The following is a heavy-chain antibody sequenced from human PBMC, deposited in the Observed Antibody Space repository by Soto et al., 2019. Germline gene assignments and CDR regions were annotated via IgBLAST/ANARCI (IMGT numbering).Heavy chain of an antibody. D-gene: IGHD2-2*01. CDR1: GYTFTSYS. V-gene: IGHV1-3*01. J-gene: IGHJ4*02. CDR3: AKDNQYQLLFEVVDY. CDR2: INAGNGNT. Sequence: ASVKVSCKASGYTFTSYSMHWVRQAPGQRLEWMGWINAGNGNTKYSQKFQGRVTITRDTSASTAYMELSSLRSEDTAVYYCAKDNQYQLLFEVVDYWGQGTLVTVSS.